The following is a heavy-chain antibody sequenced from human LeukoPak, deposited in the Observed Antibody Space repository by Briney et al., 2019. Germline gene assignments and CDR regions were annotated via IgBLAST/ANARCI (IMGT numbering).Heavy chain of an antibody. CDR3: ARDCANWGHLDAFDI. CDR1: GDSISSGGYY. Sequence: SETLSLTCTVSGDSISSGGYYWIWIRQHQGKGLEWIGYIYYSGTAYYNPSLKSRVTISVDTSKNQFSLKLSSVTAADTAVYYCARDCANWGHLDAFDIWGQGTMVTVSS. J-gene: IGHJ3*02. CDR2: IYYSGTA. D-gene: IGHD7-27*01. V-gene: IGHV4-31*03.